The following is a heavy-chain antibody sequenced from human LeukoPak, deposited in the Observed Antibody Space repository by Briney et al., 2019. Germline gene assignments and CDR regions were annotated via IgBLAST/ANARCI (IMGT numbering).Heavy chain of an antibody. CDR1: GGSISSGGYY. D-gene: IGHD6-13*01. CDR2: IYHSGST. Sequence: MASETLSLTCTVSGGSISSGGYYWSWIRQPPGKGLEWIGYIYHSGSTYYNPSLKSRVTISVDRSKNQFSLKLSSVTAADTAVYYCARGAGSVDYWGQGTLVTVSS. CDR3: ARGAGSVDY. J-gene: IGHJ4*02. V-gene: IGHV4-30-2*01.